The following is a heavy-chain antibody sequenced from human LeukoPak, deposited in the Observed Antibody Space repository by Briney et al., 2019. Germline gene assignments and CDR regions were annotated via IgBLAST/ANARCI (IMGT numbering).Heavy chain of an antibody. CDR3: ARDPSSYYDFWSGDYYYYYYMDV. Sequence: GGSLRLSCAASGFTFSSYAMSWVRQAPGKGLEWVSSISSSSSYIYYADSVKGRFTISRDNAKNSLYLQMNSLRAEDTAVYYCARDPSSYYDFWSGDYYYYYYMDVWGKGTTVTVSS. CDR1: GFTFSSYA. J-gene: IGHJ6*03. CDR2: ISSSSSYI. V-gene: IGHV3-21*01. D-gene: IGHD3-3*01.